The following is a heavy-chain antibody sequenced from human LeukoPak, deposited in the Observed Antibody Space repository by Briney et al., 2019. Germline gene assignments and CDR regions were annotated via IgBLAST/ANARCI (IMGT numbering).Heavy chain of an antibody. CDR2: IDARSGIT. CDR1: GFTFTIFG. D-gene: IGHD3-3*01. CDR3: ARTYDFGRGPPGDAFDN. V-gene: IGHV3-48*01. J-gene: IGHJ3*02. Sequence: GGSLRLSCAASGFTFTIFGLNWVRQAPGKGPEWISYIDARSGITYYADSVQGRFTISRDDARESVFLQMDGLRVDDTAVYYCARTYDFGRGPPGDAFDNWGPGTWVIVSA.